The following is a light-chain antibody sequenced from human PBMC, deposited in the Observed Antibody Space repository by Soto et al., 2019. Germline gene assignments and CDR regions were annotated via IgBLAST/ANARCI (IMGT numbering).Light chain of an antibody. CDR1: QSINRY. CDR2: DAS. J-gene: IGKJ5*01. Sequence: EIVLTQSPATLSLSPGERATLSCRASQSINRYLAWFQQTPGQAPRLLLYDASKRATGIPARFRGSGSGTDFTLTISSLEPEDFGVYYCQQRSDWPITFGQGTRLEIK. V-gene: IGKV3-11*01. CDR3: QQRSDWPIT.